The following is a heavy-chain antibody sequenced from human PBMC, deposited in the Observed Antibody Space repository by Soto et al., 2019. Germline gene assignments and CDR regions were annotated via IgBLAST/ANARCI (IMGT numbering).Heavy chain of an antibody. CDR1: GLPVAGSY. CDR3: VRPLPSGQTHARDV. CDR2: IYNDGTT. V-gene: IGHV3-53*01. J-gene: IGHJ6*02. D-gene: IGHD3-10*01. Sequence: RGSLRLSCVASGLPVAGSYMAWVRQAPGKGLEWASVIYNDGTTYYSQSVEGRFTISRDTSKSTLYLQMDRLRDEDTAVYYCVRPLPSGQTHARDVWGQGTTVTVSS.